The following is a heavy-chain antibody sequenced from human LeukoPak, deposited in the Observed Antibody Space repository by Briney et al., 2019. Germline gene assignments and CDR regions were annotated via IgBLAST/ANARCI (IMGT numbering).Heavy chain of an antibody. CDR2: IRYDGSNK. CDR1: GFTFSSYG. Sequence: PGGSLRLSCAASGFTFSSYGMHWVRQAPGKGLEWVAFIRYDGSNKYYADSVKGRFTIYRDNSKNTLYMQMTSLRAEDTAVYYCAKDYCSSTSCDPHFDYWGQGTLVTVSS. CDR3: AKDYCSSTSCDPHFDY. D-gene: IGHD2-2*01. V-gene: IGHV3-30*02. J-gene: IGHJ4*02.